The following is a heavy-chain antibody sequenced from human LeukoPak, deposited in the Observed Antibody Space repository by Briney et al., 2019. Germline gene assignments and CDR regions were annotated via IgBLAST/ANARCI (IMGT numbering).Heavy chain of an antibody. CDR1: GVSFSGYY. J-gene: IGHJ3*02. CDR3: ARSDYHNSGSHTVFDAFDI. V-gene: IGHV4-34*01. Sequence: SETLSLTCAVYGVSFSGYYWSWIRQPPGKGLEWIGEINHSGSTNYNPSLKSQVTISVDKSKNQFSLKLSFVTAADTAMYYCARSDYHNSGSHTVFDAFDIWGQGTRVTVSS. CDR2: INHSGST. D-gene: IGHD3-10*01.